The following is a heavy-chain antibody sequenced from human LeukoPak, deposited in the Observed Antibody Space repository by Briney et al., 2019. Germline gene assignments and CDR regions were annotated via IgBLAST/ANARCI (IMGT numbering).Heavy chain of an antibody. CDR1: GFTFSSFA. CDR2: ISGSGGST. D-gene: IGHD1-26*01. V-gene: IGHV3-23*01. CDR3: AKGSPYSGSYYGFDF. J-gene: IGHJ4*02. Sequence: GGSLRLSCAASGFTFSSFAMSWVRQAPGKGPEWVSAISGSGGSTYYADSVKGRFTISRDNSKNTLYLHMNSLRAEDTAVYYCAKGSPYSGSYYGFDFWGQGTLVTVSS.